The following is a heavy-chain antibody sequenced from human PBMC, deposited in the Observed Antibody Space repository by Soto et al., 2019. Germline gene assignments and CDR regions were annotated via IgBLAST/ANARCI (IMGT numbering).Heavy chain of an antibody. CDR2: ISYDGSNK. CDR3: AKDLGLGELSSDIFDY. CDR1: GFTFSSYG. D-gene: IGHD3-16*02. V-gene: IGHV3-30*18. J-gene: IGHJ4*02. Sequence: QVQLVESGGGVVQPGRSLRLSCAASGFTFSSYGMHWVRQAPGKGLEWVAVISYDGSNKYYADSVKGRFTISRDNSKNTLYLQMNSLRAEDTAVYYCAKDLGLGELSSDIFDYWGQGTLVTVSS.